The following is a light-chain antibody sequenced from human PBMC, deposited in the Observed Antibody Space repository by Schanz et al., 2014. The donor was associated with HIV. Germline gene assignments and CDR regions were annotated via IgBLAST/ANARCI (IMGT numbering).Light chain of an antibody. V-gene: IGLV2-14*02. Sequence: QSVLTQPASVSGSPGQSITISCTGSSSDVENYNLVSWYRQHPGKAPNLMVYDVTHRPSGISSRFSGSKSGNTASLTISGLQAEDEADYYCSSYSSEGSPYVIGTGTKLTVL. J-gene: IGLJ1*01. CDR1: SSDVENYNL. CDR3: SSYSSEGSPYV. CDR2: DVT.